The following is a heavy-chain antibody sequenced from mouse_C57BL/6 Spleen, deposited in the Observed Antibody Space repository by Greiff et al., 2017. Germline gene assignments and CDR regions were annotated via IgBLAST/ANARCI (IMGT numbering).Heavy chain of an antibody. Sequence: QVQLQQSGPELVKPGASVKISCKASGYAFSSSWMNWVKQRPGKGLEWIGRIYPGDGDTNYNGKFKGKATLTADKSSSTAYMQLSSLTSEDSAVYFCARELGPHFDYWGQGTTLTVSS. D-gene: IGHD4-1*01. CDR3: ARELGPHFDY. CDR1: GYAFSSSW. CDR2: IYPGDGDT. V-gene: IGHV1-82*01. J-gene: IGHJ2*01.